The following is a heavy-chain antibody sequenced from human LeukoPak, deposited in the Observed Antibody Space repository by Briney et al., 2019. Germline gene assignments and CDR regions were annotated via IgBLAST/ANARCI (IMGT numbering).Heavy chain of an antibody. V-gene: IGHV4-61*02. CDR1: GDSISSGSYY. Sequence: PSQTLSLTCTVSGDSISSGSYYWIWIRQPAGKGLEWIGRIYTSGSTNYNPSLKSRVTISVDTSKNQFSLKLSSVTAADTAVYYCARVKGVRFLETIYYMDVWGKGTTVTVSS. CDR2: IYTSGST. J-gene: IGHJ6*03. CDR3: ARVKGVRFLETIYYMDV. D-gene: IGHD3-3*01.